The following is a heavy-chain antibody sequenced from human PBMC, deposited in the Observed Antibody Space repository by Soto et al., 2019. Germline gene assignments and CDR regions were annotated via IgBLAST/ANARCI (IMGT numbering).Heavy chain of an antibody. V-gene: IGHV3-23*01. CDR2: ISGSGGST. D-gene: IGHD6-13*01. CDR1: GFTFSSYA. CDR3: AKTYSSPFDY. Sequence: WGSLRLSWAASGFTFSSYAMSWVRQAPGKGLEWVSAISGSGGSTYYADSVKGRFTISRDNSKNTLYLQMNSLRAEDTAVYYCAKTYSSPFDYWGQGTLVTVSS. J-gene: IGHJ4*02.